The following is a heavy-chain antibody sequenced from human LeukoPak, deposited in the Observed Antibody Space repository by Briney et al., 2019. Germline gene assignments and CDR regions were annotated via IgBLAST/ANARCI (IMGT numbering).Heavy chain of an antibody. D-gene: IGHD3-9*01. V-gene: IGHV4-61*02. CDR3: ARVASGGFLDWFDY. Sequence: SETLSLTCTVSGGSISSGSYYWSWIRQPAGKGLEWIGRIYTSGSTNYNPSLKSRVTISVDTSKNQFSLKLSSVTAADTAVYYCARVASGGFLDWFDYWGQGTLVTVSS. J-gene: IGHJ4*02. CDR1: GGSISSGSYY. CDR2: IYTSGST.